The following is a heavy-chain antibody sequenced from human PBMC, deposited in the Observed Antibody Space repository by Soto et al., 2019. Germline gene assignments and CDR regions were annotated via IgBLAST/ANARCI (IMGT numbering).Heavy chain of an antibody. Sequence: ETLSLTCAVSGYSISSSNWWGWIRQPPGKGLEWIGYIYYSGTTYYNPSLKSRVTMSVDTSKNQFSLKLTSVTAVDTAVYYCARRLYYDSSGFEGGGMDVWGQGTTVTVSS. CDR1: GYSISSSNW. V-gene: IGHV4-28*01. J-gene: IGHJ6*02. CDR3: ARRLYYDSSGFEGGGMDV. D-gene: IGHD3-22*01. CDR2: IYYSGTT.